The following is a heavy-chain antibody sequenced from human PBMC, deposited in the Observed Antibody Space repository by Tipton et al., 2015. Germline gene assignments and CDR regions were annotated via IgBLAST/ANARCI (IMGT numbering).Heavy chain of an antibody. Sequence: GSLRLSCAASGFTFSDYYMSWIRQAPGKGLEWVSGISWNGGRRGYADSVKGRFTISRDNAKNSLYLEMNSLKAEDTALYYCARMWFGELLAGDYWGQGTLVTVSS. J-gene: IGHJ4*02. CDR2: ISWNGGRR. D-gene: IGHD3-10*01. CDR3: ARMWFGELLAGDY. V-gene: IGHV3-20*04. CDR1: GFTFSDYY.